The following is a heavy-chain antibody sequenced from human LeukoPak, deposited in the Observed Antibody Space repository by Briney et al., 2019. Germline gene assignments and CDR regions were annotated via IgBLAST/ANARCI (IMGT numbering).Heavy chain of an antibody. Sequence: GGSLRLSCAASGIIFRSYAMSWVRQARGKGLEWVSAINGDGSSTYYADSVKGRFTISRDNSKNTLYLQMNSLRAEDTAVYYCARAESTWYSGLDYWGQGTMVTVSS. CDR1: GIIFRSYA. CDR2: INGDGSST. D-gene: IGHD6-13*01. V-gene: IGHV3-23*01. CDR3: ARAESTWYSGLDY. J-gene: IGHJ4*02.